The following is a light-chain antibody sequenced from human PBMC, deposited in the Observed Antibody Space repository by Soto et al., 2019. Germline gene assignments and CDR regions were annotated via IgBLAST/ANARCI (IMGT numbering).Light chain of an antibody. CDR1: QRVSGN. CDR2: GAS. Sequence: EIVITQSPATLSVAPLERATLSCSASQRVSGNLAWYQQKPGQAPRLLIYGASTRATGVPARFSGSGSGTEFTLTISSLQSEDFALYHCQQYHNWPPFTFGGGTK. CDR3: QQYHNWPPFT. V-gene: IGKV3-15*01. J-gene: IGKJ4*01.